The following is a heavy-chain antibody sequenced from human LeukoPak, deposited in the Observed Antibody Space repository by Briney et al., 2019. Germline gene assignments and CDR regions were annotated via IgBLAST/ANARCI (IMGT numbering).Heavy chain of an antibody. V-gene: IGHV4-38-2*02. CDR2: FYHSGST. CDR1: GYSLSSGYY. J-gene: IGHJ6*04. Sequence: SETLSLTCAVSGYSLSSGYYWGWIRQPPGKGLEWIGCFYHSGSTYYNPSLKSRVTISVDKSKNQFSLKLSSVTAADTAVYYCARDEGSLYYYYYGMDVWGKGTTVTVSS. CDR3: ARDEGSLYYYYYGMDV.